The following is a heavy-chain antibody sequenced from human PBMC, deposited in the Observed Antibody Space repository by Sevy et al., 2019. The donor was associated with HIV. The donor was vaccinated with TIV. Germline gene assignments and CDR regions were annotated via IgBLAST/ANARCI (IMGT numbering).Heavy chain of an antibody. Sequence: ASVKVSCKASGGTFGTYTISWLRQAPGQGLEWMGGIIPIFGTANYAQKFQGRVTITADESTSTAYMELSSLRSEDSAVYYCARDRDITFGGEHAFDLWGQGTMVTVSS. CDR3: ARDRDITFGGEHAFDL. CDR2: IIPIFGTA. D-gene: IGHD3-16*01. J-gene: IGHJ3*01. CDR1: GGTFGTYT. V-gene: IGHV1-69*13.